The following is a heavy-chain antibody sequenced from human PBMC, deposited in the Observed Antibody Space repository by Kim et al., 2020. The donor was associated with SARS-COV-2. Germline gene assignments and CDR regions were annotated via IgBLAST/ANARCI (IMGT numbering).Heavy chain of an antibody. CDR1: GGSVTTGNHL. V-gene: IGHV4-61*01. J-gene: IGHJ5*02. CDR3: ARLIGGADGSSGYYNFDP. Sequence: SETLSLTCTVSGGSVTTGNHLWSWIRLPPGKELEWIGYIYHNGNTNYNPSLKSRVATSLDPSKNQFSLKLSSVTAADTAIYFCARLIGGADGSSGYYNFDPWGQGTLVTVSS. CDR2: IYHNGNT. D-gene: IGHD3-22*01.